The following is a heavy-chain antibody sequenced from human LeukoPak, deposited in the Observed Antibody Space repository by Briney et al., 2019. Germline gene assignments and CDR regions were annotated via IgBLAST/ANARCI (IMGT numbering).Heavy chain of an antibody. V-gene: IGHV4-59*01. D-gene: IGHD6-6*01. Sequence: PSETLSLTCTDSGDSISSYYWSWIRQPPGKGLEWIGYIYYGGSTNYNPSLKSRVTISVDTSKNQFSLKLSSVTAADTAVYYCARVTEYSSSTLGYYYYGMDVWGQGTTVTVSS. CDR2: IYYGGST. CDR3: ARVTEYSSSTLGYYYYGMDV. CDR1: GDSISSYY. J-gene: IGHJ6*02.